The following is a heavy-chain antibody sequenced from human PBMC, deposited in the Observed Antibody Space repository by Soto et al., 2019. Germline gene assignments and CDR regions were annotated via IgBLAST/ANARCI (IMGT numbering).Heavy chain of an antibody. V-gene: IGHV1-3*01. CDR1: GYTFTSYA. Sequence: QVQLVQSGAEVKKPGASVKVSCKASGYTFTSYAMHWVRQAPGQRLEWMGWINAGNGNTKYSQKFQGRVTITRDTSARTAYMELRSLRSEDTALYYCARGGSGYFDYWGQGTLVTVSS. D-gene: IGHD3-10*01. CDR3: ARGGSGYFDY. CDR2: INAGNGNT. J-gene: IGHJ4*02.